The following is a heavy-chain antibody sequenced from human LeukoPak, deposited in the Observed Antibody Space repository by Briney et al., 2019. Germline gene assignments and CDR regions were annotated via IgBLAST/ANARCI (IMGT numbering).Heavy chain of an antibody. CDR3: GIRSTVTHGYSDL. CDR1: GFSFSNYG. J-gene: IGHJ2*01. CDR2: ISDSGGST. V-gene: IGHV3-23*01. D-gene: IGHD4-17*01. Sequence: GGSLRLSCAASGFSFSNYGMNWVRQAPGKGLEWVSGISDSGGSTYYADPVKGRFTISRDNSKNTLYLQMNSLRVEDTAVYYCGIRSTVTHGYSDLWGRGTLVTVSS.